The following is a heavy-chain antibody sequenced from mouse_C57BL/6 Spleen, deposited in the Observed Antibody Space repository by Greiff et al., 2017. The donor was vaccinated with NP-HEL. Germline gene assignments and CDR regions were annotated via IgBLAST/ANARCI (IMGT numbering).Heavy chain of an antibody. CDR2: INPNNGGT. J-gene: IGHJ3*01. V-gene: IGHV1-22*01. CDR1: GYTFTDYN. D-gene: IGHD1-1*01. Sequence: VQLQQSGPELVKPGASVKMSCKASGYTFTDYNMHWVKQSHGKSLEWIGYINPNNGGTSYNQKFKGKATLTVNKSSSTAYMELRSLTSEDSAVYYCARSGYYGSSYFAYWGQGTLVTVSA. CDR3: ARSGYYGSSYFAY.